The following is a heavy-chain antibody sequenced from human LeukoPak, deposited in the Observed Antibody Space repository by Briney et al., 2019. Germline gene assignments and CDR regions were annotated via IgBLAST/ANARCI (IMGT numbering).Heavy chain of an antibody. J-gene: IGHJ3*02. Sequence: ASVKVSCKASGDTFSSYAISWVRQAPGQGLEWMGRIIPILGIANYAQKFQGRVTITAAKSTSTAYMELSSLRSEDTAVYYCARFVGVRAGTAFDIWGQGTMVTLSS. D-gene: IGHD6-19*01. CDR3: ARFVGVRAGTAFDI. CDR1: GDTFSSYA. V-gene: IGHV1-69*04. CDR2: IIPILGIA.